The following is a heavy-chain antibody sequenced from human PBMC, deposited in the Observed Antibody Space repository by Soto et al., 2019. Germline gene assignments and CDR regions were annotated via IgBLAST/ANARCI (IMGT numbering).Heavy chain of an antibody. J-gene: IGHJ4*02. CDR3: AKDLSPTWGVAATVFSLPLDY. V-gene: IGHV3-30*18. Sequence: HPGGSLRLSCAASGFTFSSYGMHWVRQAPGKGLEWVAVISYDGSNKYYADSVKGRFTISGDNSKNTLYLQMNSLRAEDTAVYYCAKDLSPTWGVAATVFSLPLDYWGQGTLVTVSS. CDR2: ISYDGSNK. CDR1: GFTFSSYG. D-gene: IGHD2-15*01.